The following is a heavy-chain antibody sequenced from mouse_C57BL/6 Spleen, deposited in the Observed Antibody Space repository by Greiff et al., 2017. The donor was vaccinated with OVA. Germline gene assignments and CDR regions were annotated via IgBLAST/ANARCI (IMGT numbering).Heavy chain of an antibody. CDR3: AKTDYDWFAY. D-gene: IGHD2-4*01. CDR2: IWSGGST. J-gene: IGHJ3*01. V-gene: IGHV2-4*01. CDR1: GFSLTSYG. Sequence: VQGVESGPGLVQPSQSLSITCTVSGFSLTSYGVHWVRQPPGKGLEWLGVIWSGGSTDYNAAFISRLSISKDNSKSQVFFKMNSLQADDTAIYYCAKTDYDWFAYWGQGTLVTVSA.